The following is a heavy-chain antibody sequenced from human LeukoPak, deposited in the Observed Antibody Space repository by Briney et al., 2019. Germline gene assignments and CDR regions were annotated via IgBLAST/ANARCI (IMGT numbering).Heavy chain of an antibody. CDR1: GFTFYNYG. CDR2: ISYDGRNK. CDR3: AKGPLRGTAAAIDY. V-gene: IGHV3-30*18. Sequence: GGSLRLSCAASGFTFYNYGMRWVRQAPGRGRGWVAVISYDGRNKHYPDSVRGRFTLSRDISTDTLWLQMDSLRTEDTAVYYCAKGPLRGTAAAIDYWGQGTLVTVSS. J-gene: IGHJ4*02. D-gene: IGHD2-2*01.